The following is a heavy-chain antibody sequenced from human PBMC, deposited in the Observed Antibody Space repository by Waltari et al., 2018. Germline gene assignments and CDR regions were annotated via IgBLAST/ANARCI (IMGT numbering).Heavy chain of an antibody. CDR2: INPNSGGT. CDR3: ARARVRDGYNAGY. V-gene: IGHV1-2*02. J-gene: IGHJ4*02. CDR1: GSTFTGYY. Sequence: QVQLVQSGAEVKKPGASVKVSCKASGSTFTGYYMPWVRQAPGQGLEWMGWINPNSGGTNYAQKFQGRVTMTRDTSISTAYMELSSLRSDDTAVYYCARARVRDGYNAGYWGQGTLVTVSS. D-gene: IGHD5-12*01.